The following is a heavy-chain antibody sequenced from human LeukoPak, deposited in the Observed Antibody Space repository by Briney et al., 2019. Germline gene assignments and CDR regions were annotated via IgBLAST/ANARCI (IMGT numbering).Heavy chain of an antibody. D-gene: IGHD1-14*01. J-gene: IGHJ4*02. CDR1: GGSISSYF. CDR2: ISYSGST. Sequence: KPSETLSLTCTVSGGSISSYFWGWIRQPPGKGLEWIGYISYSGSTNYSPSLKSRVTISVDTSQNQFSLRLTSVTAADTAVYYCARRSPPDHYYFDYWGQGTLVTVSS. CDR3: ARRSPPDHYYFDY. V-gene: IGHV4-59*08.